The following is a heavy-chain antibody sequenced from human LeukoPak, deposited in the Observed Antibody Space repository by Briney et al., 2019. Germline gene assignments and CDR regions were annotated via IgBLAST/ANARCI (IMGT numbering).Heavy chain of an antibody. V-gene: IGHV4-39*07. CDR3: AREDSGISDNAFDI. D-gene: IGHD1-26*01. CDR2: VYYTGST. CDR1: GASVSSSNYY. J-gene: IGHJ3*02. Sequence: SETLSLTCTVSGASVSSSNYYWGWIRQPPGKGLEWVGSVYYTGSTYHNPSLKGRVTMSIDTSRNQFSLKLSSVTAADTAMCYCAREDSGISDNAFDIWGQGTMVTISS.